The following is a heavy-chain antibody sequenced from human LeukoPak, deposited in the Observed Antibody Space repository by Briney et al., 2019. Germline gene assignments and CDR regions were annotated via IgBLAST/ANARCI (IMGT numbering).Heavy chain of an antibody. CDR3: ARLDCSSTSCYTEESWFDP. D-gene: IGHD2-2*02. CDR1: GGSISCCY. J-gene: IGHJ5*02. CDR2: IYTSEST. Sequence: PSETLSLPCTVSGGSISCCYWSWIRQAPGKGLEWIGYIYTSESTNYNPSLQSRVTISVDTSKTQFSLKLSSVTAADTAVYYCARLDCSSTSCYTEESWFDPWGQGTLVTVSS. V-gene: IGHV4-4*09.